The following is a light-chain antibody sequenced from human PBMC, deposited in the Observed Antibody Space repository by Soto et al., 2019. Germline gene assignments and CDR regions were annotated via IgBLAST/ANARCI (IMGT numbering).Light chain of an antibody. CDR1: QTIRGL. CDR3: QQHHNWPIT. Sequence: EIVLTQSPATLSLSPGERATLSCRTSQTIRGLLNWYQQRPGQAPRLLMYDTSNRATDIPARFSGSGSGTDFILTISSLDPEDFGVYFCQQHHNWPITFGQGTRLDIK. CDR2: DTS. V-gene: IGKV3-11*01. J-gene: IGKJ5*01.